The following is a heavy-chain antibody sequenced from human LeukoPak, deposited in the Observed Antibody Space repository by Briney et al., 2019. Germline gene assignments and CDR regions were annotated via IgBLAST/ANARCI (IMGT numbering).Heavy chain of an antibody. J-gene: IGHJ4*02. V-gene: IGHV3-64D*09. CDR1: GFTFSSHA. CDR2: ISSYGGNT. Sequence: GGSLRLSCSASGFTFSSHAMHWVRQAPGKGLQYVSAISSYGGNTYFADSVKGRFTISRDNSKNTLYLQMSSLRAEDTGVYYCVTSGIAAAGMENWGQGTLVTVSS. D-gene: IGHD6-13*01. CDR3: VTSGIAAAGMEN.